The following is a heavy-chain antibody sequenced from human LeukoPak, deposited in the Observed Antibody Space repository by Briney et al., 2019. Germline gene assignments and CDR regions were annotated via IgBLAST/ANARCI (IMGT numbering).Heavy chain of an antibody. D-gene: IGHD6-13*01. Sequence: PGGSLRLSCAASGFTFSSYAMSWVRQAPGKGLEWVSAISGSGGSTYYADSVKGRFTISRDNSKNTLYLQMNSLRAEETAVYYCAKDYSSSSWYIGGYYYYYGMDVWGQGTTVTVSS. CDR2: ISGSGGST. J-gene: IGHJ6*02. V-gene: IGHV3-23*01. CDR1: GFTFSSYA. CDR3: AKDYSSSSWYIGGYYYYYGMDV.